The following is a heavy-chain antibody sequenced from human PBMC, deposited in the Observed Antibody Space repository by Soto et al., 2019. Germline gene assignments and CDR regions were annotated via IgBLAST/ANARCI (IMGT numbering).Heavy chain of an antibody. J-gene: IGHJ4*02. CDR3: ARDSTMVRGVIIAHILFY. CDR1: GYTFTSYG. V-gene: IGHV1-18*01. Sequence: GASVKVSCKASGYTFTSYGISWVRQAPGQGLEWMGWISAYNGNTNYAQKLQGRVTMTTDTSTSTAYMELRSLRSEDTAVYYCARDSTMVRGVIIAHILFYWGQGTQVTVSS. D-gene: IGHD3-10*01. CDR2: ISAYNGNT.